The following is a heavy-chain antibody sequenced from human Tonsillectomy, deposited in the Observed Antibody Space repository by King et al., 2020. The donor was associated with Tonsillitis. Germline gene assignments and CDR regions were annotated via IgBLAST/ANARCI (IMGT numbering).Heavy chain of an antibody. J-gene: IGHJ6*02. D-gene: IGHD3-3*01. CDR1: GGTFSSYA. CDR2: IIPILGIA. CDR3: ASSRITIRYGMDV. V-gene: IGHV1-69*04. Sequence: QLVQSGAEVKKPGSSVKVSCKASGGTFSSYAISWVRQAPGQGLEWMGRIIPILGIANYAQKFQGRVTITADKSTSTAYMELSSLRSEDTAVYYCASSRITIRYGMDVWGQGTTVTVSS.